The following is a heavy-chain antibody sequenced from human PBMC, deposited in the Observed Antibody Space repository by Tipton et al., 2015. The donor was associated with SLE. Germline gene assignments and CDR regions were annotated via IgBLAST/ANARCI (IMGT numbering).Heavy chain of an antibody. V-gene: IGHV3-33*06. CDR3: AKDRGGSEDRTTVPED. CDR1: GFTFSSYG. J-gene: IGHJ4*02. CDR2: IWYDGSNK. Sequence: SLRLSCAASGFTFSSYGMHWVRQAPGKGLEWVAVIWYDGSNKKYADSVKGRFTISRDNSKNTLYLQMNSLRAEDTAVYYCAKDRGGSEDRTTVPEDWGQGTLVTVSS. D-gene: IGHD4-17*01.